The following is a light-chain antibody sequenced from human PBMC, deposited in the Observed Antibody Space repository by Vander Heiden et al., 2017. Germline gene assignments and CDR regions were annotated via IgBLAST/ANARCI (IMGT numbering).Light chain of an antibody. V-gene: IGKV1-33*01. CDR1: QDISNY. CDR3: QQYDNLPPLT. CDR2: DAS. Sequence: DIQMTQSPSSLSASVGDRVTITCQASQDISNYLNWYQQKPGKAPKLLIYDASNLETGAPSRFSGSGSGTDFTFTISSLQPEDIATYDCQQYDNLPPLTFGGGTKVEIK. J-gene: IGKJ4*01.